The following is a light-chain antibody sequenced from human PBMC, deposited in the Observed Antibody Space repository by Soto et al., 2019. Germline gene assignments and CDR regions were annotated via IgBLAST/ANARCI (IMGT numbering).Light chain of an antibody. Sequence: QPVLTQPPSASATPGQRVTISCSGSISNIGTNTVNWYQQVPGTAPKLLIYNNDQRPSGVPDRFSGSKSGTSASLAISGLQSEDEAEYYCAAWDGSLNAYVFGTGTKVTVL. V-gene: IGLV1-44*01. CDR2: NND. J-gene: IGLJ1*01. CDR3: AAWDGSLNAYV. CDR1: ISNIGTNT.